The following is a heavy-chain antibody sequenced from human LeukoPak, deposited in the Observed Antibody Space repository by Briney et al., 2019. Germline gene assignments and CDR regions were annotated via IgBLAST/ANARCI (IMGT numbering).Heavy chain of an antibody. CDR2: IYYSGST. V-gene: IGHV4-59*08. J-gene: IGHJ3*02. D-gene: IGHD6-13*01. Sequence: SETLSLTCTVSGGSISSYYWSWIRQPPGKGLEWIGYIYYSGSTNYNPSLKSRVTISVDTSKNQFSLKLSSVTAADTAVYYCARGHSSSSVDAFDIWGQGTMVTVSS. CDR1: GGSISSYY. CDR3: ARGHSSSSVDAFDI.